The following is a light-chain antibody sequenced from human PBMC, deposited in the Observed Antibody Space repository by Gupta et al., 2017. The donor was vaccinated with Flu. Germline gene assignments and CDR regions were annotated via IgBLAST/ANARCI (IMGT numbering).Light chain of an antibody. J-gene: IGLJ3*02. V-gene: IGLV3-21*02. CDR3: QVWDSSRDHWV. CDR2: DDS. Sequence: SYVLTQPPSVSVAPGQTARITCGGNNIGSKGVHWYQQKPGQAPAMVVYDDSDRPSGIPERFSGSNSGNTATLTISRVEAGDEADYYCQVWDSSRDHWVFGGGTKLTVL. CDR1: NIGSKG.